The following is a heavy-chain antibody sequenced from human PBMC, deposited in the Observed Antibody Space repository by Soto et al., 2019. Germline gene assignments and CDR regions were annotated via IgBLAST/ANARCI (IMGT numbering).Heavy chain of an antibody. Sequence: NPSGNLSITCTVHEGSVNTFYWSWVRQPAGKGLEWIGRIFSSGSTSFSPSLESRVAMSVDTSKNHFSLNLSSVTAADMAVYYCAREGSYSAYNFAYGIHLWPFAFWGQRALVIVSS. V-gene: IGHV4-4*07. CDR2: IFSSGST. J-gene: IGHJ4*01. D-gene: IGHD5-12*01. CDR3: AREGSYSAYNFAYGIHLWPFAF. CDR1: EGSVNTFY.